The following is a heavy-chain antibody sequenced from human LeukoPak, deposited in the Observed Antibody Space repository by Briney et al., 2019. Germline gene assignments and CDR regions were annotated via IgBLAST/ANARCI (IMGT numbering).Heavy chain of an antibody. CDR1: GFTFDDYA. CDR2: ISGSGGST. V-gene: IGHV3-23*01. Sequence: GGSLRLSCAASGFTFDDYAMHWVRQAPGKGLEWVSGISGSGGSTYYADSVKGRFTISRDNSENTLYLQMNSLRAEDTAVYYCAKVLTGYYYDSSGYLPDYWGQGTLVTVSS. J-gene: IGHJ4*02. D-gene: IGHD3-22*01. CDR3: AKVLTGYYYDSSGYLPDY.